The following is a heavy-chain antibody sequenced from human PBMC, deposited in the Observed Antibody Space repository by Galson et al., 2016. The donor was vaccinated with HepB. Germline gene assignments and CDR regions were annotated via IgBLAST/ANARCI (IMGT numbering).Heavy chain of an antibody. CDR2: IYYSGNT. D-gene: IGHD6-13*01. Sequence: GGSISSSSYYWGWIRKATGKGLEWIGSIYYSGNTKYNPSLKSRVTISVDTSKNQFSLKVTSVTAADTAVYYCARQRGLGSSWLSDYWGQGTLVTVSS. CDR1: GGSISSSSYY. V-gene: IGHV4-39*01. CDR3: ARQRGLGSSWLSDY. J-gene: IGHJ4*02.